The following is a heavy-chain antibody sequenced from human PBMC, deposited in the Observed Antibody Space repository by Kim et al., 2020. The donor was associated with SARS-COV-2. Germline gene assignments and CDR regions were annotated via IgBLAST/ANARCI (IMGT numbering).Heavy chain of an antibody. CDR2: FDPEDGET. Sequence: ASVKVSCKVSGYTLTELSMHWVRQAPGKGLEWMGGFDPEDGETIYAQKFQGRVTMTEDTSTDTAYMELSSLRPEDTAVYYCATEVQYSARRQLVRPHYYYGMDVWGQGTTVTLSS. CDR1: GYTLTELS. CDR3: ATEVQYSARRQLVRPHYYYGMDV. J-gene: IGHJ6*02. V-gene: IGHV1-24*01. D-gene: IGHD6-13*01.